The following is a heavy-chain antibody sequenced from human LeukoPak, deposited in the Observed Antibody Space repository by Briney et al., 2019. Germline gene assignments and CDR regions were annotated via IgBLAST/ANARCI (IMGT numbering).Heavy chain of an antibody. CDR3: ARTGGSVVPATMGPFDP. D-gene: IGHD2-2*01. CDR1: GGTFSSYG. J-gene: IGHJ5*02. Sequence: ASVTVSFKASGGTFSSYGITWVRQAPGQGLEWMGRIIPILGIAKYAQKFQGRVTITADRSTSTAYMELSSLRSEDTAVYYCARTGGSVVPATMGPFDPWGQGTLVTVSS. CDR2: IIPILGIA. V-gene: IGHV1-69*04.